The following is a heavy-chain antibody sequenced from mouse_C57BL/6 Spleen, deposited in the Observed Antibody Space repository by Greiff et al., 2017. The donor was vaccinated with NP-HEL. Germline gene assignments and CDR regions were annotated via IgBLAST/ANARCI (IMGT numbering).Heavy chain of an antibody. V-gene: IGHV1-85*01. Sequence: QVQLQQSGPELVKPGASVKLSCKASGYTFTSYDINWVKQRPGQGLEWIGWIYPRDGSTKYNEKFKGKATLTVDTSSSTAYMELHSLTSEDSAVYFCAREGIYYDYSWFAYWGQGTLVTVSA. D-gene: IGHD2-4*01. J-gene: IGHJ3*01. CDR1: GYTFTSYD. CDR3: AREGIYYDYSWFAY. CDR2: IYPRDGST.